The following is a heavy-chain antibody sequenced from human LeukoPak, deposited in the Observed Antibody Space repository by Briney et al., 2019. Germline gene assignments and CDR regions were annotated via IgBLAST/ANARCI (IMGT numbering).Heavy chain of an antibody. J-gene: IGHJ4*02. D-gene: IGHD2-2*02. CDR1: GFTFSSYA. V-gene: IGHV3-30-3*01. CDR2: ISYDGSNK. CDR3: ARRAGDCSSTSCYTGGYYFDY. Sequence: GGSLRLSCAASGFTFSSYAMHWVRQAPGKGLEWVAVISYDGSNKYYADSVEGRFTISRDNSKNTLYLQMNSLRAEDTAVYYCARRAGDCSSTSCYTGGYYFDYWGQGTLVTVSS.